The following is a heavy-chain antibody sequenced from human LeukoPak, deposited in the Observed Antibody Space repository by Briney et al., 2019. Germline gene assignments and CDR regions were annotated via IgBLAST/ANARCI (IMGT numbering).Heavy chain of an antibody. Sequence: GGSLRLSCAASGFTFDDYSMHWVRQAPGKGLEWVSGINWDSGSLGYADSVQGRVTISRDNAKNFLYLQMNSLRAEDTALYYCVKAGTSSWYGSAYFDYWGQGTLVTVSS. J-gene: IGHJ4*02. CDR2: INWDSGSL. CDR1: GFTFDDYS. V-gene: IGHV3-9*01. CDR3: VKAGTSSWYGSAYFDY. D-gene: IGHD6-13*01.